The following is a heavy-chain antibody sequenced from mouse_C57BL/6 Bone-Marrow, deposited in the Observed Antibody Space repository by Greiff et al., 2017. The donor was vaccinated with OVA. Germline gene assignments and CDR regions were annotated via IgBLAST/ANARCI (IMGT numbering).Heavy chain of an antibody. V-gene: IGHV1-5*01. J-gene: IGHJ3*01. CDR3: TRGGGNLPWFAY. CDR1: GYTFTSYW. CDR2: IYPGNSDT. D-gene: IGHD2-1*01. Sequence: VQLKESGTVLARPGASVKMSCKTSGYTFTSYWMHWVKQRPGQGLEWIGAIYPGNSDTSYNQKFKGKAKLTAVTSASTAYMELSSLTNEDSAVYYCTRGGGNLPWFAYWGQGTLVTVSA.